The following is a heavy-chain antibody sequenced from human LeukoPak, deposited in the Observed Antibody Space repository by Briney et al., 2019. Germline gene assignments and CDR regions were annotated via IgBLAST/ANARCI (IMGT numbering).Heavy chain of an antibody. CDR2: IRYDGSHK. J-gene: IGHJ4*02. Sequence: SGGSLRLSCAASGFTFSRYGMRWVRQAPGKGPEWMAYIRYDGSHKYFADSVKGRFTISRDNSRSTLYLQMNSLRAEDTAVYYCSKKGQNEDYGKPDWGQGTLVTVSS. CDR3: SKKGQNEDYGKPD. D-gene: IGHD4-17*01. V-gene: IGHV3-30*02. CDR1: GFTFSRYG.